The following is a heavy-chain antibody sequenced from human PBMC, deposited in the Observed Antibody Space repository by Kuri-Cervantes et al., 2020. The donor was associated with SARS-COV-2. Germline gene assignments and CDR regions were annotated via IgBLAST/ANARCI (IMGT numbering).Heavy chain of an antibody. J-gene: IGHJ6*01. V-gene: IGHV1-2*04. Sequence: ASVKVSCKASGYTFTGYYMHWVRQAPGQGLEWMGWINPNSGGTNYAQKFQGWVTMTRDTSISTAYMELSRLRSDDTAVYYCARQGGGGYEGVYYYYGMDVWGQGATVTVYS. CDR1: GYTFTGYY. CDR2: INPNSGGT. D-gene: IGHD5-12*01. CDR3: ARQGGGGYEGVYYYYGMDV.